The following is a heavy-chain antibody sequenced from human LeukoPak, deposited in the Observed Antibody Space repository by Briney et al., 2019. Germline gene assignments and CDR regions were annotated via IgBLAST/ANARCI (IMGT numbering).Heavy chain of an antibody. Sequence: PSQTLSLTCTVSGGSISSGDYYWSWIRQPPGKGLEWIGYIYYSGSTYYNPSLKSRVTISVDTSKNQFSLKLSSVTAADTAVYYCARAIDGYYYDSSGHEGAFDIWGQGTMVTVSS. J-gene: IGHJ3*02. CDR2: IYYSGST. CDR3: ARAIDGYYYDSSGHEGAFDI. CDR1: GGSISSGDYY. D-gene: IGHD3-22*01. V-gene: IGHV4-30-4*01.